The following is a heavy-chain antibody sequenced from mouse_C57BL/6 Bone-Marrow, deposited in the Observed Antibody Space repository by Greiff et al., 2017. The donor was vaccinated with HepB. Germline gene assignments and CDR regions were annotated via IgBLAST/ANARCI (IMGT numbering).Heavy chain of an antibody. J-gene: IGHJ1*03. V-gene: IGHV14-1*01. CDR3: TAITTVLATKNWYFDV. D-gene: IGHD1-1*01. Sequence: VQLQQSGAELVRPGASVKLSCTASGFNIKDYYMHWVKQRPEQGLEWIGRIDPEDGDTEYAPKFQGKATMTADTSSNTAYLQLSSLTSEDTAVYYCTAITTVLATKNWYFDVWGTGTTVTVSS. CDR2: IDPEDGDT. CDR1: GFNIKDYY.